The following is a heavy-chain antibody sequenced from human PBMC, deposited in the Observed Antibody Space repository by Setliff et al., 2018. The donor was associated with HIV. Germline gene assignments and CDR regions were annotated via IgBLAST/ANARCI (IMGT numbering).Heavy chain of an antibody. V-gene: IGHV3-48*03. CDR2: ISNSGTSI. D-gene: IGHD6-19*01. J-gene: IGHJ4*02. CDR3: AMSPYSSGLFDY. CDR1: GSTFSSYE. Sequence: GGSLRLSCAASGSTFSSYEMNWVRQAPGKGLEWVSYISNSGTSIYYAESVKGRFTISRDTAKKSLYLQMNRLRAEDTAVYYCAMSPYSSGLFDYWGQGTLVTVSS.